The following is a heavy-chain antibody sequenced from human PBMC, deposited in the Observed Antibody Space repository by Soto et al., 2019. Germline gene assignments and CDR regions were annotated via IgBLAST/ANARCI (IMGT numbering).Heavy chain of an antibody. CDR1: GGSFSGYY. CDR2: INHSGST. V-gene: IGHV4-34*01. CDR3: ASGGAAAGMFDY. Sequence: PSETLSLTCAVYGGSFSGYYWSWIRQPPGKGLEWIGEINHSGSTNYNPSLKSRVTMSVDTSKNQFSLKLSSVTAADTAVYYCASGGAAAGMFDYWGQGTLVTVSS. D-gene: IGHD6-13*01. J-gene: IGHJ4*02.